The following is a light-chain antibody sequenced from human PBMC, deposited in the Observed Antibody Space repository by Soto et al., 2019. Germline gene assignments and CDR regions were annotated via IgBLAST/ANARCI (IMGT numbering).Light chain of an antibody. Sequence: EFVLTQSPGTLAVSPGEVATLSCWASQSVTSNLAWYQQKRGQAPRLLIYAASTRATGVPARFSGSGSGTEFTLTISSLQSEDFAVYYCQQYNNWPPITFGQGTRLEIK. CDR3: QQYNNWPPIT. CDR2: AAS. J-gene: IGKJ5*01. CDR1: QSVTSN. V-gene: IGKV3D-15*01.